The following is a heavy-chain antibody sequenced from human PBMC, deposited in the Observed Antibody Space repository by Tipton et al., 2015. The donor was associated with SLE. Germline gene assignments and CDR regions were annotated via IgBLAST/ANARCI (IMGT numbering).Heavy chain of an antibody. CDR3: ARLRMGNWYFDL. J-gene: IGHJ2*01. Sequence: TLSLTCTVSGDSISSSSHDWAWIRQPPGEGLEWIGNIFYSGSTYYTPSLKSRLTISVDTSKSQFSLRLSSVTAADTAVYFCARLRMGNWYFDLWGRGTLVTVSS. V-gene: IGHV4-39*07. CDR1: GDSISSSSHD. D-gene: IGHD7-27*01. CDR2: IFYSGST.